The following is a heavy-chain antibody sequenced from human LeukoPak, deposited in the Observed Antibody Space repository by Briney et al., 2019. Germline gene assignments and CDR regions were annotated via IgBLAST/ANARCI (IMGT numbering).Heavy chain of an antibody. CDR3: AKDRAGSKLKYFQH. CDR1: GFTFSSYG. CDR2: IRYDGSNK. J-gene: IGHJ1*01. V-gene: IGHV3-30*02. D-gene: IGHD1-1*01. Sequence: PGGSLRLSCAASGFTFSSYGMHWVRQAPGKGLEWVAFIRYDGSNKYYADSVKGRFTISRDNSKNTLYLQMNSLRAEVTAVYYCAKDRAGSKLKYFQHWGQGTLVTVSS.